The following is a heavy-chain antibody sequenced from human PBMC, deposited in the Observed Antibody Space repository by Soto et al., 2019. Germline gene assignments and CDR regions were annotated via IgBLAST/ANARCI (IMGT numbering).Heavy chain of an antibody. Sequence: QVQLVESGGGVVQPGRSLRLSCAASGFTFSSYAISWVRQAPGQGLEWMGGIIPIFGTANYAQKFQGRVTITADESTSTAYMELSSLRSEDTAVYYCALPTLDTATVRWGYYFDYWGQGTLVTVSS. V-gene: IGHV1-69*01. CDR2: IIPIFGTA. CDR1: GFTFSSYA. J-gene: IGHJ4*02. CDR3: ALPTLDTATVRWGYYFDY. D-gene: IGHD5-18*01.